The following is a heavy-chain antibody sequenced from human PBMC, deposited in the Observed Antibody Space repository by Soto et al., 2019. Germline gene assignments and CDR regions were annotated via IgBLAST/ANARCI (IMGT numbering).Heavy chain of an antibody. CDR2: TYYSGST. CDR3: ASTGEYYVFLSGYVSSAGTGYYMDV. J-gene: IGHJ6*03. V-gene: IGHV4-39*01. D-gene: IGHD3-3*01. CDR1: GGSISSSSYY. Sequence: SETLSLTCTVSGGSISSSSYYWGWIRQPPGKGQERIGSTYYSGSTYYNPSLKSQVTISVDTSKNQFSLKLSSVTAADTAVYYFASTGEYYVFLSGYVSSAGTGYYMDVWGKGTTVTVSS.